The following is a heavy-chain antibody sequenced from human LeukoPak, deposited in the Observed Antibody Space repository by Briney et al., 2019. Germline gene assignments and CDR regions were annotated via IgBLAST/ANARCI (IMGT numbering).Heavy chain of an antibody. V-gene: IGHV4-30-2*01. D-gene: IGHD2-15*01. CDR3: ARDEGYCSGGSCYSGKYFQH. J-gene: IGHJ1*01. CDR2: SYHSGST. Sequence: NPSETLSLTCAVHGGSLSSGGYSWSCIRQPPGKGLEWIGYSYHSGSTYYHPCLKSRVTISVDRSKNQFSLKLSSVTAADTAVYYCARDEGYCSGGSCYSGKYFQHWGQGTLVTVSS. CDR1: GGSLSSGGYS.